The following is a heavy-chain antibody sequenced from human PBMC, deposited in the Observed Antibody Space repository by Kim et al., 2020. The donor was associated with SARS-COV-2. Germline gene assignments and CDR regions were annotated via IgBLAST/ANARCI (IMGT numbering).Heavy chain of an antibody. CDR3: ARGEVGAKRTAEYFQH. CDR1: GYTFTSYY. D-gene: IGHD1-26*01. J-gene: IGHJ1*01. V-gene: IGHV1-46*01. CDR2: INPSGGST. Sequence: ASVKVSCKASGYTFTSYYMHWVRQAPGQGLEWMGIINPSGGSTSYAQKFQGRVTMTRDTSTRTVYMELSSLRSEDTAVYYCARGEVGAKRTAEYFQHWGQGTLVTVSS.